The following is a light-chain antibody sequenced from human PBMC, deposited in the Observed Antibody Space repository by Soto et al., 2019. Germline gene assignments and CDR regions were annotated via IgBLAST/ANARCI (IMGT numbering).Light chain of an antibody. CDR2: DAS. CDR1: QSISSW. V-gene: IGKV1-5*01. J-gene: IGKJ1*01. CDR3: QQYNSYPWT. Sequence: DIQMTQSPSTLSASVGDRVTITCRASQSISSWLAWYQQKPGKAPKLLIYDASSLESGVPSRFSGSGSGTESTLTISSLQPDDFATHYCQQYNSYPWTFGQGTKVEIK.